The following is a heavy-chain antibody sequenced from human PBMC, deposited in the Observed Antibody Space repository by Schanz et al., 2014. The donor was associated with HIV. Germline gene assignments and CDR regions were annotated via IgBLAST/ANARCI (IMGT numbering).Heavy chain of an antibody. CDR1: GFIFSSYG. D-gene: IGHD5-12*01. CDR2: IWYDGSKK. J-gene: IGHJ4*02. Sequence: QVQLVESGGGVVQPGRSLRLSCAASGFIFSSYGMHWVRQAPGKGLEWVAVIWYDGSKKYYADSVKGRFTISRDNSKNTLYLQMNSLRAEDTAVYYCARGDGGYWYYFDYWGQGTLVTVSS. V-gene: IGHV3-33*01. CDR3: ARGDGGYWYYFDY.